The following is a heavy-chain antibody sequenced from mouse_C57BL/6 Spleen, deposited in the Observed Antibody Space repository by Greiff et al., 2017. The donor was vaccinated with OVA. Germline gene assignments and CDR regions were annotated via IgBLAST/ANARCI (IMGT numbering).Heavy chain of an antibody. D-gene: IGHD2-3*01. CDR3: ARSGDGYSPMDY. CDR1: GYAFSSSW. CDR2: IYPGDGDT. J-gene: IGHJ4*01. Sequence: QVQLQQSGPELVKPGASVKISCKASGYAFSSSWMNWVKQRPGKGLEWIGRIYPGDGDTNYNGKFKGKATLTADKSSSTAYMQLSSLTSEDSAVYFCARSGDGYSPMDYWGQGTSVTVSS. V-gene: IGHV1-82*01.